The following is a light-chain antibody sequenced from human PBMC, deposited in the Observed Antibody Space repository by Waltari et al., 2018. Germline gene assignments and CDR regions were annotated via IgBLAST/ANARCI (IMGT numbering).Light chain of an antibody. V-gene: IGLV2-23*02. CDR1: NSDVGNYNL. J-gene: IGLJ3*02. Sequence: QAALTQPASVSGSPGQSIIISCTGSNSDVGNYNLVSWYQKHPGKAPKLIIYEVTNRPSGISDRFSGFKTGNTASLTISGLQAEDEADYYCCSYAGSWIWVFGGGTELTVL. CDR2: EVT. CDR3: CSYAGSWIWV.